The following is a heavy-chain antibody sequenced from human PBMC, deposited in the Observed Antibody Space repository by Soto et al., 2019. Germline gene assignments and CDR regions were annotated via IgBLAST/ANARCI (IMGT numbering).Heavy chain of an antibody. CDR1: GGTFSSYA. V-gene: IGHV1-69*13. CDR2: IIPIFGTA. CDR3: ARARDTENGMDV. J-gene: IGHJ6*02. D-gene: IGHD5-18*01. Sequence: SVKVSCKASGGTFSSYAISWVRQAPGQGLEWMGGIIPIFGTADYAQKFQGRVTITADESTSTAYMELSSLRSEDTAVYYCARARDTENGMDVWGQGTTVTVSS.